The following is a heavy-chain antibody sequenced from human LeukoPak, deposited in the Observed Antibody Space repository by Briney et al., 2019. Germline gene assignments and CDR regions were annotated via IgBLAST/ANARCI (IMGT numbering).Heavy chain of an antibody. J-gene: IGHJ4*02. D-gene: IGHD6-13*01. Sequence: GASLKISCKGSGYRFTTYWIGWLRQMPGKGLEWMGVIYPGDSDTRYSPSFQGQVTISADKSISTAYLQWSSLKASDTAMYYFHVGGSKSGFDYWGQGTLVTVSS. V-gene: IGHV5-51*01. CDR1: GYRFTTYW. CDR3: HVGGSKSGFDY. CDR2: IYPGDSDT.